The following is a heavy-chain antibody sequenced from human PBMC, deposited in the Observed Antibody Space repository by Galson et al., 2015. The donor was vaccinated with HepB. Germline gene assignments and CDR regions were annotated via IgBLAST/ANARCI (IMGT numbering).Heavy chain of an antibody. V-gene: IGHV1-24*01. J-gene: IGHJ6*02. CDR1: GGTFSSYA. D-gene: IGHD6-6*01. CDR2: FDPEDGET. Sequence: SVKVSCKASGGTFSSYAISWVRQAPGKGLEWMGGFDPEDGETIYAQKFQGRVTMTEDTSTDTAYMELSSLRSEDTAVYYCATDWAPGRLPLSIAPRGMDVWGQGTTVTVSS. CDR3: ATDWAPGRLPLSIAPRGMDV.